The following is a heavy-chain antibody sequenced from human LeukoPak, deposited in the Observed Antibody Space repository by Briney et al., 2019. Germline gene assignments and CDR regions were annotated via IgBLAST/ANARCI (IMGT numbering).Heavy chain of an antibody. V-gene: IGHV3-30*02. CDR2: IRYDGSNK. CDR3: AKGSWFDP. Sequence: GGSLRLSCTVSGFTVSSNSWSWVRQAPGKGLEWVAFIRYDGSNKYYADSVKGRFTISRDNSKNTLYLQMNSLRAEDTAVYYCAKGSWFDPWGQGTLVTVSS. J-gene: IGHJ5*02. CDR1: GFTVSSNS.